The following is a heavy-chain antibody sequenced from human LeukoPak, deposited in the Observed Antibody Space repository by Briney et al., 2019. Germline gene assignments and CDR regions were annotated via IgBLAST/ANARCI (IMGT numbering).Heavy chain of an antibody. J-gene: IGHJ4*02. Sequence: GESLRISCKGSGYSFTSYWIGWVRQMPGKGLEWMGIIYPGDSDTRYSPSFQGQVTISADKSISTAYLQWSSPKASDTAMYYCARPLNSGYSSGWDNFDYWGQGTLVTVSS. D-gene: IGHD6-19*01. CDR3: ARPLNSGYSSGWDNFDY. CDR1: GYSFTSYW. V-gene: IGHV5-51*01. CDR2: IYPGDSDT.